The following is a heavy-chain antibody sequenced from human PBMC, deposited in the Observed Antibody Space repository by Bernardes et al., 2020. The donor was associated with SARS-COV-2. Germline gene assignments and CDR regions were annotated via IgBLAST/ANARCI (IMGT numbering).Heavy chain of an antibody. Sequence: GWSLRLSCAASGFTFSSYGMHWVRQAPGKGLEWVAVISYDGSNKYYADSVKGRFTISRDNSKNTLYLQMNSLRAEDTAVYYCAKNVEGRLLWFGELPYYFDYWGQGTLVTVSS. J-gene: IGHJ4*02. CDR2: ISYDGSNK. V-gene: IGHV3-30*18. D-gene: IGHD3-10*01. CDR1: GFTFSSYG. CDR3: AKNVEGRLLWFGELPYYFDY.